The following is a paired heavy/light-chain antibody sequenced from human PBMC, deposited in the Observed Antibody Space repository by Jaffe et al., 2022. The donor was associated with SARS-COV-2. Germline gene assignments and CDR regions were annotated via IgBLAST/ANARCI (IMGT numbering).Light chain of an antibody. CDR1: QSISNY. CDR2: GAS. Sequence: DIHLTQSPSSLSASVGDTVTITCRASQSISNYLNWYQQKPGKAPKVLVYGASSLQSGVPSRFSGSGSGTDFTLTISSLQPEDFATYYCQQSFSTSKTFGQGTKVEI. V-gene: IGKV1-39*01. CDR3: QQSFSTSKT. J-gene: IGKJ1*01.
Heavy chain of an antibody. CDR2: ITPFFGTP. CDR1: GGSFSSYT. V-gene: IGHV1-69*01. Sequence: QVQLVQSGAEVKKPGSSVKVSCKASGGSFSSYTLNWVRQAPGQGLEWMGGITPFFGTPNYAQKFQGRLTITADESTTTAYMELSSLTSEDTAVYYCARHPMIVGATHRAFDVWGQGTMVTVSS. CDR3: ARHPMIVGATHRAFDV. J-gene: IGHJ3*01. D-gene: IGHD1-26*01.